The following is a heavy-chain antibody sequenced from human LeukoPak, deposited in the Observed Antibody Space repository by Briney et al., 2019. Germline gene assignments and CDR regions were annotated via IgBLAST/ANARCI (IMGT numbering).Heavy chain of an antibody. CDR1: GGSFSGYF. Sequence: PSETLSLTCAVYGGSFSGYFWSWIRQPPGKGLEWIGDINHNGGTNYNPSLKSRVTISVDTSKSQFSLKLSSVTAADTAVYYCARRVGGRVTTVWFDPWGQGTLVTVSS. D-gene: IGHD4-17*01. CDR2: INHNGGT. CDR3: ARRVGGRVTTVWFDP. J-gene: IGHJ5*02. V-gene: IGHV4-34*01.